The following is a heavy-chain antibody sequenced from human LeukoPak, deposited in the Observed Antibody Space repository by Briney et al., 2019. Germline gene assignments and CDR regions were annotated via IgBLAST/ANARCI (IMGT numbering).Heavy chain of an antibody. V-gene: IGHV4-39*07. CDR2: IYYSGST. J-gene: IGHJ4*02. Sequence: PSETLSLTCTVSGGSISSSSYYWGWIRQPPGKGLEWIGSIYYSGSTYYNPSLKSRVTISVDTSKNQFSLKLSSVTAADTAVYYCARVSADIAAAGFIYYFDYWGQGTLVTVSS. CDR3: ARVSADIAAAGFIYYFDY. D-gene: IGHD6-13*01. CDR1: GGSISSSSYY.